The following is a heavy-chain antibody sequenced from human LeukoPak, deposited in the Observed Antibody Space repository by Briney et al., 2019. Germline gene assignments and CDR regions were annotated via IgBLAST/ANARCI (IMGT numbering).Heavy chain of an antibody. J-gene: IGHJ5*02. Sequence: KTSETLSLTCTVSGDYIGGGDSHWRWIRQPPGKGLEWIGYIHYSGIAYYNPSLRSRLTISLDTSKNQFSLKLSSLTAADTAVYYCARYYFDSSAYNSNWFDPWGQGTLVTVSS. CDR3: ARYYFDSSAYNSNWFDP. V-gene: IGHV4-30-4*01. D-gene: IGHD3-22*01. CDR1: GDYIGGGDSH. CDR2: IHYSGIA.